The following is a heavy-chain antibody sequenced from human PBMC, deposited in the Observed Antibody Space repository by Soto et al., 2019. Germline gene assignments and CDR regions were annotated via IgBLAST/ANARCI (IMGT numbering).Heavy chain of an antibody. CDR2: IYYGGSA. D-gene: IGHD2-8*01. Sequence: QVQLQQAGPGLVKPSETLSLTCTVSGGSISTYSWSWIRQPPGKGLEWIGYIYYGGSANYNPSPESRFIIAMGRSDEHSPLRLNSVTAADTAVYYYSMGGHSTDSVCSALDYWGQGTLVTVSS. J-gene: IGHJ4*02. CDR3: SMGGHSTDSVCSALDY. V-gene: IGHV4-59*08. CDR1: GGSISTYS.